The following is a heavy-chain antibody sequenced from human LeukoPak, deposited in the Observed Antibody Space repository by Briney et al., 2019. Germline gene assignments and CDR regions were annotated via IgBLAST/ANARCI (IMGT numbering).Heavy chain of an antibody. CDR3: ARGYCSSTSCYWDSG. Sequence: ASVKVSCKAPGGTFSSYAISWVRQAPGQGLEWMGRIIPILGIANYAQKFQGRVTITADKSTSTAYMELSSLRSEDTAVYYCARGYCSSTSCYWDSGWGQGTLVTVSS. CDR1: GGTFSSYA. J-gene: IGHJ4*02. V-gene: IGHV1-69*04. CDR2: IIPILGIA. D-gene: IGHD2-2*01.